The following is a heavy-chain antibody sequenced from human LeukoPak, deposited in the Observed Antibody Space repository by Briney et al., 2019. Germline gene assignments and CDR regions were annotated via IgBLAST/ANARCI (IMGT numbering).Heavy chain of an antibody. V-gene: IGHV4-39*07. CDR1: GASISTNSYY. J-gene: IGHJ4*02. Sequence: SETLSLTCTVSGASISTNSYYWGWIRQPPGKGLEWIGSIYYSGSTYYNPSLKSRVSISVDTSKNQFSLKLTSVTAADTAVYYCARNLIPEQLVLNFWGQGTLVTVSS. D-gene: IGHD6-13*01. CDR3: ARNLIPEQLVLNF. CDR2: IYYSGST.